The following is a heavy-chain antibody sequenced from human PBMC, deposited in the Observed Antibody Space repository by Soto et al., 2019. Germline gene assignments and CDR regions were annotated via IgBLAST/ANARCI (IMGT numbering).Heavy chain of an antibody. D-gene: IGHD2-15*01. CDR2: IKQDGSEK. Sequence: EVQLVESGGGLVQPGGSLRLSCAASGFTFSSYWMSWVRQAPGKGLEWVANIKQDGSEKYYVDSVKGRFTISRDNAKNSLYLQMNSLRAEDTAVYYCARDNAGRLALHFFDYWGQGTLVTVSS. J-gene: IGHJ4*02. CDR1: GFTFSSYW. CDR3: ARDNAGRLALHFFDY. V-gene: IGHV3-7*01.